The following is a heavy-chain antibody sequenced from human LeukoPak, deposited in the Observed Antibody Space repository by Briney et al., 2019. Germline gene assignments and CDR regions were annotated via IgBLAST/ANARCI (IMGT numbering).Heavy chain of an antibody. CDR1: GYTFTSYA. CDR3: ARIHPPYYYYGMDV. D-gene: IGHD5-18*01. J-gene: IGHJ6*02. V-gene: IGHV1-3*01. CDR2: INAGNGNT. Sequence: ASVKASCKASGYTFTSYAMHWVRQAPGQRLEWMGWINAGNGNTKYSQKFQGRVTITRDTSASTAYMELSSLRSEDTAVYYCARIHPPYYYYGMDVWGQGTTVTVSS.